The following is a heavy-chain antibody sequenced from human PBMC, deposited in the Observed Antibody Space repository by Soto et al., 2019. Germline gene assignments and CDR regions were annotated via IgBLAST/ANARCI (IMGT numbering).Heavy chain of an antibody. CDR1: GGSFSGYY. D-gene: IGHD2-21*02. Sequence: PSETLSLTGAVYGGSFSGYYWSWIRQPPGKGLEWIGEINHSGSTNYNPSLKSRVTISVDTSKNQFSLKLSSATAADTAVYYCARGDSIVVVTAIKRPFDYWGQGPLVTVSS. CDR3: ARGDSIVVVTAIKRPFDY. J-gene: IGHJ4*02. CDR2: INHSGST. V-gene: IGHV4-34*01.